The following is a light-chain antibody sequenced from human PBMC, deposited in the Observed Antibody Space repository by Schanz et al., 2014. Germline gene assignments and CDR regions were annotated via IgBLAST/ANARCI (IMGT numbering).Light chain of an antibody. J-gene: IGLJ3*02. CDR3: NSYAGSNNWV. CDR2: DVS. V-gene: IGLV2-14*01. CDR1: SSDVGGYNY. Sequence: QSVLTQPASVSGSPGQWITISCTGTSSDVGGYNYVSWFQQHAGKAPKVMIYDVSNRPSGVSHRFSGSKSGNTASLTISGLQAEDEADYYCNSYAGSNNWVFGGGTKLTVL.